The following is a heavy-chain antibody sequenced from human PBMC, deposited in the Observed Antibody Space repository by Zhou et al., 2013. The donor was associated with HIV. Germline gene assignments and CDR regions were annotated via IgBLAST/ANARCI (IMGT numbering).Heavy chain of an antibody. CDR1: GYTFTGYY. V-gene: IGHV1-2*02. D-gene: IGHD2-21*02. CDR3: AREIGGGGDWIYYGMDV. Sequence: QVQLVQSGAEVKKPGASVKVSCKASGYTFTGYYMHWVRQAPGQGLEWMGWINPNSGGTNYAQKFQGRVTMTRDTSISTAYMELSRLRSDDTAVYYCAREIGGGGDWIYYGMDVWGQGTTVTGLL. J-gene: IGHJ6*02. CDR2: INPNSGGT.